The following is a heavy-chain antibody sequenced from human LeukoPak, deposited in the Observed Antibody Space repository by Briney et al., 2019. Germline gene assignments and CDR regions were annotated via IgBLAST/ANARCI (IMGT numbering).Heavy chain of an antibody. CDR2: ISAYNGNT. V-gene: IGHV1-18*04. D-gene: IGHD3-9*01. J-gene: IGHJ4*02. CDR3: ERDLPNVLRYFDWLSPYYFDY. CDR1: GYTFTSYY. Sequence: ASVRVSCKASGYTFTSYYMHGVRQAPGQGGEWMGWISAYNGNTNYTQKLQGRGTITTETATRTAYMEMRSVRDDETGVYYCERDLPNVLRYFDWLSPYYFDYWGQGTLVTVSS.